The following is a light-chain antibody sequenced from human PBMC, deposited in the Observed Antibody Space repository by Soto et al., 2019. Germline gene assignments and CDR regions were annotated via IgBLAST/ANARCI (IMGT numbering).Light chain of an antibody. Sequence: QSALTQPASVSGSPGQPITISCTGTSSDVGAYNYVSWYQLHPGKAPKLMIYEVNNRPSGVSHRFSGSKSGNTASLTFSGLQPEDEADYYCSSYAISGAVVFGGGTKVTVL. J-gene: IGLJ3*02. CDR1: SSDVGAYNY. V-gene: IGLV2-14*01. CDR3: SSYAISGAVV. CDR2: EVN.